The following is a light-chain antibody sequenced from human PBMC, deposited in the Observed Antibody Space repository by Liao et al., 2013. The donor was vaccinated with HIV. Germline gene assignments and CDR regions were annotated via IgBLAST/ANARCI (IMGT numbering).Light chain of an antibody. CDR1: KLGDKY. J-gene: IGLJ3*02. Sequence: SYELTQSPSVSVSPGQTVAIMCSGDKLGDKYTSWYQQKSGQSPVLVMYQDTKRPSGIPERFSGSNSGNTATLTITGTQALDEADYYCQTWDSSTVVFGGGTKLTVL. CDR3: QTWDSSTVV. CDR2: QDT. V-gene: IGLV3-1*01.